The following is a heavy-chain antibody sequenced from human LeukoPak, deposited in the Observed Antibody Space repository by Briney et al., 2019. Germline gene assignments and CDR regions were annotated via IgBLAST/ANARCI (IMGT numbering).Heavy chain of an antibody. V-gene: IGHV3-30*18. D-gene: IGHD3-3*01. CDR3: AKVGPQGTTFGVVTY. CDR1: GFTFSSYG. CDR2: ISYDGSNK. J-gene: IGHJ4*02. Sequence: PGGSLRLSCAASGFTFSSYGMHWVRQAPGKGLEWVAVISYDGSNKYYADSVKGRFTISRDNSKNTLYLQMNSLRAEDTAVYYCAKVGPQGTTFGVVTYWGQGTLVTVSS.